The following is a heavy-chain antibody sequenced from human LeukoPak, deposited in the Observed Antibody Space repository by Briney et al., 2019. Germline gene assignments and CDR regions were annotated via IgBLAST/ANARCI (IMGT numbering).Heavy chain of an antibody. J-gene: IGHJ5*02. V-gene: IGHV4-4*09. CDR3: AREGGDPRWLDP. CDR2: IYTSGRT. CDR1: GGSISSYY. Sequence: SETLSLTCTVSGGSISSYYWSWIRQPPGKGLEWIGYIYTSGRTNYNPSLKSRVTVSVDTSKNHFSLNLTSVTAADTAVYSCAREGGDPRWLDPWGQGTLVTVSS. D-gene: IGHD6-25*01.